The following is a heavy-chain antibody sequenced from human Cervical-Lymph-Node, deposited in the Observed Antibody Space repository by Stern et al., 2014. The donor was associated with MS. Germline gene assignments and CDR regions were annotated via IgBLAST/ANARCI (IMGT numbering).Heavy chain of an antibody. V-gene: IGHV5-51*01. J-gene: IGHJ4*02. CDR2: IYPGDSEP. D-gene: IGHD1-14*01. CDR3: ARQTTAWASDV. Sequence: QLVQSGAELIRPGESLKISCKGSGFKFSIYWIAWVRQMPGKGLEWMGIIYPGDSEPRYSPSFQGQVTMSADKSTSTAYLQWSSLNASDTAMYFCARQTTAWASDVWGQGTLVTVSS. CDR1: GFKFSIYW.